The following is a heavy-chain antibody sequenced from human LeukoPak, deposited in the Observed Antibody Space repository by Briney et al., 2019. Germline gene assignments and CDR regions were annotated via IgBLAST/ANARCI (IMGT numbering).Heavy chain of an antibody. CDR3: ARGHTAVTRHFDF. V-gene: IGHV3-21*01. J-gene: IGHJ4*02. D-gene: IGHD4-17*01. CDR2: ISSGSSAI. CDR1: GFTFTTYS. Sequence: GGSLRLSCEASGFTFTTYSMTWVRQAPGKGLEWVSIISSGSSAIFSADALKGRFTISRDDAQNLLYLDMNSLRAEDTAVYYCARGHTAVTRHFDFWGQGTLVTVSS.